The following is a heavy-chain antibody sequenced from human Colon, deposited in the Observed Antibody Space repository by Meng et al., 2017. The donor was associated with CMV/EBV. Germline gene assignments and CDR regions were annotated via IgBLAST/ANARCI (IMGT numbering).Heavy chain of an antibody. D-gene: IGHD3-16*01. CDR2: IKQDGSDQ. Sequence: GESLKISCVDSRLSMSQFWMSWVRQAPGKGLEWVANIKQDGSDQNYVDSVKGRFTISRDNAKNSLYLQMNSLRDEDTAVYYCARGGDRAELRRYNWFDPWGQGTLVTVSS. V-gene: IGHV3-7*01. CDR3: ARGGDRAELRRYNWFDP. CDR1: RLSMSQFW. J-gene: IGHJ5*02.